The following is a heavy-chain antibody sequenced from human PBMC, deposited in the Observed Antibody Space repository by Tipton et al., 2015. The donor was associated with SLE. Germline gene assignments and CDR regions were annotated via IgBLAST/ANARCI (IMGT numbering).Heavy chain of an antibody. CDR3: ARARPPPFTFGEVKSHYFDY. J-gene: IGHJ4*01. CDR1: GVSISTSRYY. Sequence: TLSLTCSVSGVSISTSRYYWGWIRPSPGQGLEWVGSLYAGGSTYFHPSLKSRASISADAAKNHFSLKLNSVTAADTAVYYCARARPPPFTFGEVKSHYFDYWGQGNLVTVSS. V-gene: IGHV4-39*02. CDR2: LYAGGST. D-gene: IGHD3-3*01.